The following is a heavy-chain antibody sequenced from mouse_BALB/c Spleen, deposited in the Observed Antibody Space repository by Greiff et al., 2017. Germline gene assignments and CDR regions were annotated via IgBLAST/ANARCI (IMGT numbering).Heavy chain of an antibody. Sequence: EVKLVESGPGLVKPSQSLSLTCTVTGYSITSDYAWNWIRQFPGNKLEWMGYISYSGSTSYNPSLKSRISITRDTSKNQFFLQLNSVTTEDTATYYCARRDYDGGGFDYWGQGTTLTVSS. CDR3: ARRDYDGGGFDY. CDR1: GYSITSDYA. CDR2: ISYSGST. J-gene: IGHJ2*01. D-gene: IGHD2-4*01. V-gene: IGHV3-2*02.